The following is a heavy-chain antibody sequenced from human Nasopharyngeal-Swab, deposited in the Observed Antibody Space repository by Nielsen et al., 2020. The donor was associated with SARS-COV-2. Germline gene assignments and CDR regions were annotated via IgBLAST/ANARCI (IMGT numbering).Heavy chain of an antibody. CDR3: ARVPRVSLGGVIVNFFDY. J-gene: IGHJ4*02. Sequence: SETLSLTCAVYGGSFSGYSWSWIRQPPGKGLEWIGEINHSRSTNYNPSLKSRVTISVDTSKNQFSLKLSSVTAADTAVYYCARVPRVSLGGVIVNFFDYWGQGTLVTVS. V-gene: IGHV4-34*01. D-gene: IGHD3-16*02. CDR2: INHSRST. CDR1: GGSFSGYS.